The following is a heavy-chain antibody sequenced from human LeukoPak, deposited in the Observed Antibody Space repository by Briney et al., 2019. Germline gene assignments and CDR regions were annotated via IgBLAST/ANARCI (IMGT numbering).Heavy chain of an antibody. J-gene: IGHJ4*02. CDR2: ISYDGRNK. CDR3: AREEGYYGSGNYYNVYPFDY. V-gene: IGHV3-30-3*01. D-gene: IGHD3-10*01. CDR1: GFTFSNYA. Sequence: GGSLRLSCAVSGFTFSNYAMHWVRQAPGKGLEWVTIISYDGRNKHYADSVKGRFTISRDNSKNTLYLQMNSLRTEDTAMYYCAREEGYYGSGNYYNVYPFDYWGQGALVTVSS.